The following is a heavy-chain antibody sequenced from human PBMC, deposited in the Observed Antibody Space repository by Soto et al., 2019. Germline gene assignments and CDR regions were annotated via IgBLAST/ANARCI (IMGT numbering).Heavy chain of an antibody. CDR1: GGSFMSQA. D-gene: IGHD3-10*01. V-gene: IGHV1-69*01. CDR2: IIPFSGTV. J-gene: IGHJ6*02. Sequence: QVQLVQSGAEVKKPGSSVKVSCKASGGSFMSQAISWVRQAPGQGPECMGGIIPFSGTVTYTQRFQGRLTRTADEPTKTAYMELSSLRSEDTAVYYCARGSYDSYAGFFGMDVWGQGTTVTVS. CDR3: ARGSYDSYAGFFGMDV.